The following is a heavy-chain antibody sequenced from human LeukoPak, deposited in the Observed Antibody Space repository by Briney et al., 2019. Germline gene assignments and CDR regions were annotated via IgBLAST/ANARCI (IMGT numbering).Heavy chain of an antibody. J-gene: IGHJ5*02. Sequence: ASVKVSCKVSGYTLTELSMHWVRQAPGKGLEWMGIINPSGGSTSYAQKFQGRVTMTRDMSTSTVYMELSSLRSEDTAVYYCARDSQQLVYRGNWFDPWGQGTLVTVSS. D-gene: IGHD6-13*01. CDR1: GYTLTELS. CDR2: INPSGGST. CDR3: ARDSQQLVYRGNWFDP. V-gene: IGHV1-46*01.